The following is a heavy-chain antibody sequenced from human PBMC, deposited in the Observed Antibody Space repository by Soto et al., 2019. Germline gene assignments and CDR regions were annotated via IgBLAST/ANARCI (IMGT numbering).Heavy chain of an antibody. Sequence: QVQLQESGPGLLKPSETLSLTCSVSGGSVSDKTYYWSWIRQPPGKRLEWIGYVYYSGNTNYNPSLKSRVTISVDLSKNRFSLRLSSVTTADTALYYCARTRAVPNTLRSRYSFDYWGQGTLVTVSS. V-gene: IGHV4-61*01. J-gene: IGHJ4*02. CDR1: GGSVSDKTYY. CDR2: VYYSGNT. D-gene: IGHD2-15*01. CDR3: ARTRAVPNTLRSRYSFDY.